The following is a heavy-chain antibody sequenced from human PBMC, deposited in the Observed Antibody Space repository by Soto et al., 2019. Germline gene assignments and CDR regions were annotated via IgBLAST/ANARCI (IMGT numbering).Heavy chain of an antibody. CDR2: ISSSGSTI. D-gene: IGHD2-15*01. CDR1: GFTFSDYY. Sequence: QVQLVESGGGLVKPGGSLRLTCAASGFTFSDYYMGWIRQAPGKGLEWVSYISSSGSTIYYADSVKGRITISRDNAKNSLYLQMNSLRAEDTAVYYCARDRAYCSGGSCYPAVNYWGQGTLVTVSS. V-gene: IGHV3-11*01. CDR3: ARDRAYCSGGSCYPAVNY. J-gene: IGHJ4*02.